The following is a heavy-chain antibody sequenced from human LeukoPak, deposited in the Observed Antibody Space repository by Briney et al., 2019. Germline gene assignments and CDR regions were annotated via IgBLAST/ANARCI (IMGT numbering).Heavy chain of an antibody. D-gene: IGHD3-22*01. V-gene: IGHV3-21*01. CDR1: GFTFSSYS. Sequence: GGSLRLSCAASGFTFSSYSMNWVRQAPGKGLEWVSSISSSSSYIYYADSVKGRFTISRDNAKNSLYLQMNSLRAEDTAVYYCAREAESTYYYDSSGTTNGDYWGQGTLVTVSS. J-gene: IGHJ4*02. CDR2: ISSSSSYI. CDR3: AREAESTYYYDSSGTTNGDY.